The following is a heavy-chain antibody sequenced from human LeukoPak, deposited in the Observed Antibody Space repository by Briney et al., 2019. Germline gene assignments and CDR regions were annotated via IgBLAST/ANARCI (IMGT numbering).Heavy chain of an antibody. CDR1: GFTFSSYW. CDR2: IKQDGSEK. J-gene: IGHJ4*02. CDR3: ARVTGSGSLGSYPY. D-gene: IGHD3-10*01. V-gene: IGHV3-7*01. Sequence: GGSLRLSCAASGFTFSSYWMSWVRQAPGKGLEWVANIKQDGSEKYYVDSVKGRYNISRDNAKNSLYLQMNSLRAEDTAVYYCARVTGSGSLGSYPYWGQGTLVTVSS.